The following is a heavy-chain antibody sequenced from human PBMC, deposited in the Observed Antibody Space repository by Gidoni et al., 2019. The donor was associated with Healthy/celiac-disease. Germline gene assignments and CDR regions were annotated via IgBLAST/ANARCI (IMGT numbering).Heavy chain of an antibody. CDR3: ARKSGCSGGSCSRTSGFDP. CDR1: GGTFSSYA. V-gene: IGHV1-69*01. D-gene: IGHD2-15*01. Sequence: QVRLVQSGAEVKKPGSSVKVPCKASGGTFSSYAIGWVRQAPGQGLAWMGGIIPIFGTANYAQKFQGRVTITADESTSKAYMELSSLRSEDTAVYYCARKSGCSGGSCSRTSGFDPWGQGTLVTVSS. CDR2: IIPIFGTA. J-gene: IGHJ5*02.